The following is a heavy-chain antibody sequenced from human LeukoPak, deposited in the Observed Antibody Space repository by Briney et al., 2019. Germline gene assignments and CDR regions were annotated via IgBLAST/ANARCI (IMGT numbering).Heavy chain of an antibody. Sequence: ASVKVSCKASGYTFTSYAMNWVRQAPGQGLEWMGWINTNTGNPTYAQGFTGRFVFSLDTSVSTAYLQISSLKAEDTAVYYCARDLRDDFWSGYYNFDCWGQGTLVTVSS. CDR2: INTNTGNP. J-gene: IGHJ4*02. CDR3: ARDLRDDFWSGYYNFDC. V-gene: IGHV7-4-1*02. CDR1: GYTFTSYA. D-gene: IGHD3-3*01.